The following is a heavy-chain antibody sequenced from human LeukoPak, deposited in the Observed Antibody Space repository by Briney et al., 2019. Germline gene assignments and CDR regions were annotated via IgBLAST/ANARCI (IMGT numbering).Heavy chain of an antibody. J-gene: IGHJ6*03. D-gene: IGHD6-19*01. CDR1: GFTFSDYY. V-gene: IGHV3-11*04. Sequence: GGSLRLSCAASGFTFSDYYMGWTRQAPGKGLEWVSYISSSGSTIYYADSVKGRFTISRDNAKNSLYLQMNSLRAEDTAVYYCARPYSSGWSYYYYMDVWGKGTTVTISS. CDR2: ISSSGSTI. CDR3: ARPYSSGWSYYYYMDV.